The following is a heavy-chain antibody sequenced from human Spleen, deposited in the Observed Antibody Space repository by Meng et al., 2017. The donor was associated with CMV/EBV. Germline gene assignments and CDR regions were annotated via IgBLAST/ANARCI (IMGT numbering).Heavy chain of an antibody. J-gene: IGHJ6*02. Sequence: ASVKVSCKASGYTFTGYYMHWVRQAPGQRLEWMGWINPNSSDTTYAQKFQGRVTMTRDTSISTAYLDLSRLRSDDTAVYYCARDIVVEPTARGRHYYAMDVWGQGTTVTVSS. D-gene: IGHD2-2*01. CDR1: GYTFTGYY. V-gene: IGHV1-2*02. CDR3: ARDIVVEPTARGRHYYAMDV. CDR2: INPNSSDT.